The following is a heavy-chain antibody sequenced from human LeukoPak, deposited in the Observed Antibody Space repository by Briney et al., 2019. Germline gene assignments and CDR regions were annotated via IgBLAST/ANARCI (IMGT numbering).Heavy chain of an antibody. D-gene: IGHD2-15*01. V-gene: IGHV4-59*01. Sequence: SETLSLTCTVSGGSISSYYWSWIRQPPGKGLEWIGYIYYSGSTSYNPSLKSRVTISVDMSKNQFSLKLSSVTAADTAVYYCARVAGVVVVAATTAFDIWGQGTMVTVSS. J-gene: IGHJ3*02. CDR3: ARVAGVVVVAATTAFDI. CDR1: GGSISSYY. CDR2: IYYSGST.